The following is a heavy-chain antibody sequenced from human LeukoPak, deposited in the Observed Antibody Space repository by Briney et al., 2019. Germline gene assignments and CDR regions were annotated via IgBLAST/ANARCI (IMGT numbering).Heavy chain of an antibody. J-gene: IGHJ4*02. CDR2: ISAYNGNT. V-gene: IGHV1-18*01. CDR3: ARTYYDFWSGYSGGNY. D-gene: IGHD3-3*01. CDR1: GYTFTSYG. Sequence: GASVKVSCKASGYTFTSYGISWVRQAPGQGLEWMGWISAYNGNTNYAQKLQGRDTMTTDTSTSTAYMELRSLRSDDTAVYYCARTYYDFWSGYSGGNYWGQGTLVTVSS.